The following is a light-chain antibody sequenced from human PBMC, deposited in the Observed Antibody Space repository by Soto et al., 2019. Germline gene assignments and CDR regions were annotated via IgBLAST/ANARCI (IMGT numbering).Light chain of an antibody. V-gene: IGKV3-11*01. CDR3: QHRRNWPLT. CDR1: QSVINSY. CDR2: DAS. Sequence: EIVLTHSPGTLSLYPWEIATLSCRASQSVINSYLAWYQQKPGQAPRLLIYDASNRATGIPARFSGSGSGTDFTLTISGLEPEDFAVYYRQHRRNWPLTFGGGTKVDIK. J-gene: IGKJ4*01.